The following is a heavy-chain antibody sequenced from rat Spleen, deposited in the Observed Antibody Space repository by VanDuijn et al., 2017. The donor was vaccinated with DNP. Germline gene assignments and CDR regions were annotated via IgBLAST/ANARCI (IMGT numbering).Heavy chain of an antibody. Sequence: EVQLVESGGGPVQPGRSLKLSCVASGFTFNNYWMTWIRQAPGKGLEWVATITHIDGNTYYPDSVKGRFTISRDDAKSTLYLQMNSLRSEDTATYYCARSSYIGFDYWGQGVMVTVSS. V-gene: IGHV5-31*01. CDR3: ARSSYIGFDY. CDR2: ITHIDGNT. CDR1: GFTFNNYW. D-gene: IGHD1-2*01. J-gene: IGHJ2*01.